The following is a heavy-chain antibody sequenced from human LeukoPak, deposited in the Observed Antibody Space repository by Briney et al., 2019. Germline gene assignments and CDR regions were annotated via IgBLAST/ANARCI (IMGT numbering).Heavy chain of an antibody. CDR1: GYTFTGYY. CDR2: INPNSGGT. Sequence: ASVKVSCKASGYTFTGYYMHWVRQAPGQGLEWMGWINPNSGGTNYAQKFQGWVTMTRDTSISTAYMELSRLRSDDTAVYYCAREEGGAYYYDSSGYYRYWGQGTLVTVSS. CDR3: AREEGGAYYYDSSGYYRY. V-gene: IGHV1-2*04. D-gene: IGHD3-22*01. J-gene: IGHJ4*02.